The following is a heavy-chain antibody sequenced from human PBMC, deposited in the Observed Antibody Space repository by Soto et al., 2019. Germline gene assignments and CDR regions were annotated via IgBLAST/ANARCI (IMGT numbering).Heavy chain of an antibody. CDR2: INPSGGST. J-gene: IGHJ4*02. V-gene: IGHV1-2*04. Sequence: ASGKVSCKASGYTFTSYFMHWVRQAPGQGLEWKGIINPSGGSTSYAQKFRGWVTMTRDTSISTAYMELRRLKSDDTALYYCAREDSAVTGSGFDYWGQGTLVTVSS. CDR1: GYTFTSYF. D-gene: IGHD6-19*01. CDR3: AREDSAVTGSGFDY.